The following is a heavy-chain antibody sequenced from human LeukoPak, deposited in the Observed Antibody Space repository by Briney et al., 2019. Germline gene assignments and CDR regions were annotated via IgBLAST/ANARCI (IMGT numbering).Heavy chain of an antibody. D-gene: IGHD6-19*01. V-gene: IGHV3-21*04. CDR1: GFTFSSSA. CDR2: INNVGSHI. CDR3: ARDPGGGSGWYGRRDAFDI. Sequence: GGSLRLSCAASGFTFSSSAMNWVRQAPGKGLEWVSSINNVGSHIYYAGSVRGRFTISRDNAKNSLCLQMNSLRAEDTAVYYCARDPGGGSGWYGRRDAFDIWGQGTMVTVSS. J-gene: IGHJ3*02.